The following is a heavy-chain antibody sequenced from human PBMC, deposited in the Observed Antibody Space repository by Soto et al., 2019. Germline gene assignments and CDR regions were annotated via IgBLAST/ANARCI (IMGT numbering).Heavy chain of an antibody. J-gene: IGHJ4*02. Sequence: QVPLQESGPGLVKPSQTLSLTCTVSGGSISSGDYYWSWIRQPPGKGLEWIGYIYYSGSTYYNPSLKSRITISVDTSKNQFSLKLSSVTAADTAVYYCARTSFGYRSGGIDYWGQGTLVTVSS. V-gene: IGHV4-30-4*01. D-gene: IGHD6-19*01. CDR2: IYYSGST. CDR3: ARTSFGYRSGGIDY. CDR1: GGSISSGDYY.